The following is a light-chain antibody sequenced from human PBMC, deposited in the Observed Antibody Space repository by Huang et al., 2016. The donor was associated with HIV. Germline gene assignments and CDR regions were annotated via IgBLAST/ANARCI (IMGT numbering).Light chain of an antibody. Sequence: IVLTQSPGTLSVSPGERATLPCRASQSVDRSYLAWYQQKPGQSPRLLIYGASSRATGILDRFSGSGSGTDFTLTISRLEPEDVAVYYCQQYGSSSWTFGQGTTVEIK. CDR2: GAS. J-gene: IGKJ1*01. CDR1: QSVDRSY. V-gene: IGKV3-20*01. CDR3: QQYGSSSWT.